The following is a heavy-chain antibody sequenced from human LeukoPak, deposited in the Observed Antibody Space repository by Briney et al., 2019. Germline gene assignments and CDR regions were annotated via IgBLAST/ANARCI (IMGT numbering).Heavy chain of an antibody. V-gene: IGHV4-61*02. CDR1: GGSISSGSYY. D-gene: IGHD6-6*01. J-gene: IGHJ6*03. Sequence: SETLSLTCTVSGGSISSGSYYWSWIRQPAGKGLEWIGRIYTSGSTNYNPSLKSRVTISVDTSKNQFSLKLSSVTAADMAVYYCARIHSSSFYYYYYMDVWGKGTTVTVSS. CDR2: IYTSGST. CDR3: ARIHSSSFYYYYYMDV.